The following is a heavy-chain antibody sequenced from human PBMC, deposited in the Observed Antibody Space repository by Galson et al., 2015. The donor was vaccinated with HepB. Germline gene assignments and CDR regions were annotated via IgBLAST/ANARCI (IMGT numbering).Heavy chain of an antibody. V-gene: IGHV4-34*01. J-gene: IGHJ6*02. CDR1: GGSFSDSY. Sequence: ETLSLTCVVYGGSFSDSYWTWIRQPPGKGLEWLGDINHSGTTNYNPSLKSRVTISLDTSKNQFSLKLTSVTAADTAVYFCARGWVLVNPPIVYYYGVDVWGPGTTVTVSS. D-gene: IGHD2-15*01. CDR3: ARGWVLVNPPIVYYYGVDV. CDR2: INHSGTT.